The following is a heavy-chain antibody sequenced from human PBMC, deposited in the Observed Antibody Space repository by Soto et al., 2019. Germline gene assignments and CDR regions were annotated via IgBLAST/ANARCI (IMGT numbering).Heavy chain of an antibody. D-gene: IGHD7-27*01. CDR2: VFHTGNA. CDR1: GGSIGSGGYN. CDR3: ARDLGRLITPAE. Sequence: QVQLQQSGPGLVKPSQTLSLTCTVSGGSIGSGGYNWSWIGQHAGKGLEWIGYVFHTGNAYYNPSLKSRVTISVDTSKNQFSLNLRSLTDADTAVYYCARDLGRLITPAEWGQGTLVIVSS. V-gene: IGHV4-31*03. J-gene: IGHJ4*02.